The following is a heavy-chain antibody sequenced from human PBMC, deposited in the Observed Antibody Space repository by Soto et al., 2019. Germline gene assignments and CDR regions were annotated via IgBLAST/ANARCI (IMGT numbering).Heavy chain of an antibody. V-gene: IGHV3-7*01. D-gene: IGHD6-13*01. CDR3: ARKYSSSWPNWFDP. J-gene: IGHJ5*02. CDR2: IKQDGSEK. Sequence: GGSLRLSCAAPGFTFSSYWMSWVRQAPGKGLEWVANIKQDGSEKYYVDSVKGRFTISRDNAKNSLYLQMNSLRAEDTAVYYCARKYSSSWPNWFDPWGQGTLVTVSS. CDR1: GFTFSSYW.